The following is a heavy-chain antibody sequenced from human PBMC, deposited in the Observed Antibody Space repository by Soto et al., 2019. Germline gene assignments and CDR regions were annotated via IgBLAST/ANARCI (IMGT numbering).Heavy chain of an antibody. V-gene: IGHV3-7*05. CDR2: INHDGSEM. Sequence: EVQVVESGGGSVQPGGSLRLSCTVSGFPFSGYVMDWVRQAPGKGLEWVANINHDGSEMYYGDSVKGRFTISRDNAKNSLYLQMNSLRVEDTAVYYCARGLVDMWGQGTMVTVSS. J-gene: IGHJ3*02. CDR3: ARGLVDM. CDR1: GFPFSGYV. D-gene: IGHD3-10*01.